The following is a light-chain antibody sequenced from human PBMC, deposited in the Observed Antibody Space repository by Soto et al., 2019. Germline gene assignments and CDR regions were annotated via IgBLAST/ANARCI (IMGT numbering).Light chain of an antibody. V-gene: IGKV3-15*01. CDR3: QKYNSGPLT. CDR1: QSVSSSH. CDR2: GAS. Sequence: EILFTQSPGTLSLSPGERATLSCRASQSVSSSHLAWYQQKNGQAPRLLIYGASTRDTGIPARFSGSGSGTEFTLTISRLQSEDFEVYYCQKYNSGPLTFGGGTKVDIK. J-gene: IGKJ4*01.